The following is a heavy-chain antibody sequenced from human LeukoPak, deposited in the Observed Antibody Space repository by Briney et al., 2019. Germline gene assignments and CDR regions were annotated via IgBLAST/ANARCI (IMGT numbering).Heavy chain of an antibody. Sequence: GGSLRLSCAASGFTFSDYYMSWIRQAPGKGLEWVSYISSSGSTIYYADSVKGRFTISRDNAKNSLYLQMNSLRAEDTAVYYCARVSSTTPDALDIWGQGTMVTVSS. J-gene: IGHJ3*02. CDR1: GFTFSDYY. CDR3: ARVSSTTPDALDI. V-gene: IGHV3-11*01. D-gene: IGHD1-26*01. CDR2: ISSSGSTI.